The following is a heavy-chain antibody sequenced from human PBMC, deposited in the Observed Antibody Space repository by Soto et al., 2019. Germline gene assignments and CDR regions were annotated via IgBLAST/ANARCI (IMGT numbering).Heavy chain of an antibody. D-gene: IGHD1-26*01. J-gene: IGHJ6*02. CDR3: ARGGASGFGMDV. CDR1: GGSIRSNY. Sequence: ASETLSLTCNVSGGSIRSNYWSWIRQPAGKALEWIGRIYTSGTTNYNPSLKSRATMLIDTSKNQFSLILSSVTAADTGVYYCARGGASGFGMDVWGQGTTVTVSS. CDR2: IYTSGTT. V-gene: IGHV4-4*07.